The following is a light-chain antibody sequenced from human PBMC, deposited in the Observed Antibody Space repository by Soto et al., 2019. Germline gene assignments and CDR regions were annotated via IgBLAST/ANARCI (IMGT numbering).Light chain of an antibody. CDR3: QQVNSFPFT. V-gene: IGKV1-9*01. Sequence: DIQLTQSPSFLSASVGDRVAITCRASQGIGTSLAWYQQKPGKAPKLLIFATYTLQSGVPSRFSGSGAGTDFTLTISNLQPEDFATFYCQQVNSFPFTFGGGTKVDIK. J-gene: IGKJ4*01. CDR2: ATY. CDR1: QGIGTS.